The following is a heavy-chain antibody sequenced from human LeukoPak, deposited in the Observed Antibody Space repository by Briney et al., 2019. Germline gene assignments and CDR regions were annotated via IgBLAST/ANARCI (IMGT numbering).Heavy chain of an antibody. D-gene: IGHD3-10*01. V-gene: IGHV3-48*03. CDR2: ISSSGSTI. CDR1: GFTFSSYE. CDR3: ARTEAMVRGVIITASFDY. Sequence: PGGSLRLSCAASGFTFSSYEMNWVRQAPGKGLEWVSYISSSGSTIYYADSVKGRFTISRDNAKNSLYLQMNSLRAEDTAVYYCARTEAMVRGVIITASFDYWGQGTLVTVSS. J-gene: IGHJ4*02.